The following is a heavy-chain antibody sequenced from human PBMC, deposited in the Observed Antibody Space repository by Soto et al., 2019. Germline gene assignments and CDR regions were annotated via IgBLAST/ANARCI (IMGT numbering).Heavy chain of an antibody. CDR1: CGSISSPNYY. CDR3: ARGSRAVMIFFGLDV. J-gene: IGHJ6*02. D-gene: IGHD3-16*01. CDR2: MYYGGNN. V-gene: IGHV4-39*01. Sequence: PXATLSLTCAVSCGSISSPNYYWGWIRQPPGKGLEWIGSMYYGGNNFYNPSLKSRVTISADTSKNQVSLNLNSVTAADTAVYYCARGSRAVMIFFGLDVWGQATTVTVSS.